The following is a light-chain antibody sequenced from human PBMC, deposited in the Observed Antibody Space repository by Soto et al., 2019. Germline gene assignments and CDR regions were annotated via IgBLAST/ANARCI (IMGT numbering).Light chain of an antibody. V-gene: IGKV1-5*01. CDR3: QQYNSYWT. CDR1: QSIGTY. CDR2: DAS. J-gene: IGKJ1*01. Sequence: DIQMTQSPSSMSASVGDRVTITFRASQSIGTYLNWYQQKPGKAPKLLIYDASSLESGVPSRFSGSGSGTEFTLTISSLQPDDFATYYCQQYNSYWTFGQGTKVDIK.